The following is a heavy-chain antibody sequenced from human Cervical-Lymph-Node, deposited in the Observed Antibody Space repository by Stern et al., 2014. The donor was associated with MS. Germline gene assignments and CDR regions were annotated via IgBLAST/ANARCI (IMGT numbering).Heavy chain of an antibody. CDR1: GYSFTNSW. CDR2: ISPGASET. Sequence: VQLVESGAEVKKPGQSLKISCKGSGYSFTNSWIGWVRQMPGKGLELMGIISPGASETRYSPSFQGPVTISVDKSINTAYVQWTSLEASDTAMYYCARQGCATTSCHTIDSWGQGTLITVSS. V-gene: IGHV5-51*01. D-gene: IGHD2-2*02. J-gene: IGHJ4*02. CDR3: ARQGCATTSCHTIDS.